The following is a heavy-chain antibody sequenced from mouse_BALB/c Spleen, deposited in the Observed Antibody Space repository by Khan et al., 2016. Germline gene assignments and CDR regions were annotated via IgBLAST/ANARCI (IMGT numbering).Heavy chain of an antibody. D-gene: IGHD2-3*01. CDR1: GFNIKDTY. V-gene: IGHV14-3*02. CDR2: IDPANGNT. Sequence: VQLKQSGAEFVKPGASVRLSCTASGFNIKDTYMHWMKQRPEQGLEWIGRIDPANGNTKYDPKFQGKATITADTSSNTAYLQLSSLTSEDTAVYYCAPIYDGFYYYWCQGTTLTVSS. CDR3: APIYDGFYYY. J-gene: IGHJ2*01.